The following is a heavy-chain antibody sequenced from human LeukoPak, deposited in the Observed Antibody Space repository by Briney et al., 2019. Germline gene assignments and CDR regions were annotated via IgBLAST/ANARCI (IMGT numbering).Heavy chain of an antibody. Sequence: SVKVSCKASGGTFSSYAISWVRQAPGQGLEWMGGIIPIFGTANYAQKFQGRVTITTDESTSTAYMELSSLRSEDTAVYYCASSQPLDDYGDYLNYYYYMDVWGKGTTVTVSS. V-gene: IGHV1-69*05. CDR2: IIPIFGTA. D-gene: IGHD4-17*01. CDR1: GGTFSSYA. J-gene: IGHJ6*03. CDR3: ASSQPLDDYGDYLNYYYYMDV.